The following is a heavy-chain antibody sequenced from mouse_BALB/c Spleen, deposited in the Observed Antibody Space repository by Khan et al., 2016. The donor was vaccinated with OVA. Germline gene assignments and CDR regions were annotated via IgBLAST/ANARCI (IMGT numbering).Heavy chain of an antibody. J-gene: IGHJ2*01. Sequence: VQLQQSGAELGRPGSSVKLSCKTSGNIFTSYGIKWVKQRPGQGLEWIGYIYPGNGYTEYSEKFQGKATLTSDTSSNTAYMQLRSLTSEDSAIXCCTTAYYRYYFDYWGQGTTLTVSS. V-gene: IGHV1S134*01. D-gene: IGHD2-14*01. CDR1: GNIFTSYG. CDR3: TTAYYRYYFDY. CDR2: IYPGNGYT.